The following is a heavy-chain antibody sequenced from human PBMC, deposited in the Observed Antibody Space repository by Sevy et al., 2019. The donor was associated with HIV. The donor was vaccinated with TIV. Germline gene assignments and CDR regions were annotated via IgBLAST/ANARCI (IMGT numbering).Heavy chain of an antibody. CDR3: ASSVGCSGGSCYDY. V-gene: IGHV3-74*01. D-gene: IGHD2-15*01. CDR2: INSDGSST. Sequence: GGSLRLSCAASGFTFSSYWMHWVRQAPGKGLVWVSRINSDGSSTSYADSVKGRFTISRDNAKNTLYLQMNSLRAEDTAVYYCASSVGCSGGSCYDYWGQGTLVTVSS. CDR1: GFTFSSYW. J-gene: IGHJ4*02.